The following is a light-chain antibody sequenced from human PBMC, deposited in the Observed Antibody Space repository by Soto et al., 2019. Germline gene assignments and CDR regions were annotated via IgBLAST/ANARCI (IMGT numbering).Light chain of an antibody. J-gene: IGKJ1*01. Sequence: EIVLTQSPGTLSSSPWERATLSCRASQSFNSIYLAWYQQKPGQAPRLLIYGASSRATGIPDRFSGSGSGTDFPLTISRLEPEDFAVYYCHQYDSWTFGQGTKVDIK. CDR3: HQYDSWT. V-gene: IGKV3-20*01. CDR1: QSFNSIY. CDR2: GAS.